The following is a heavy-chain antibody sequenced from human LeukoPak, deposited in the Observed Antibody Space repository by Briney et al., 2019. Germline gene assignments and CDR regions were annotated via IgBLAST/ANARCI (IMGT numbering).Heavy chain of an antibody. CDR3: ARFLRDDSFDY. CDR1: GGSISSHY. J-gene: IGHJ4*02. CDR2: IYYSGST. Sequence: SETLSLTCTVSGGSISSHYWSWIRQPPGKGLEWIGYIYYSGSTNYNPSLKSRVTISVDTSKNQFSLKLSSVTAADTAVYYCARFLRDDSFDYWGQGTLVTVSS. V-gene: IGHV4-59*11. D-gene: IGHD3-22*01.